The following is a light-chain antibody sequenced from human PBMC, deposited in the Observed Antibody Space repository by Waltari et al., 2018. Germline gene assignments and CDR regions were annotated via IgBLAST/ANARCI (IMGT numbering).Light chain of an antibody. Sequence: DIQMTQSPSRVSSYVGGRVPITCRATQNGNKWMAWYQQRRGQAPKLLIYKASTLQSGVPSRFRGGGSGTGFTLTIDSVQPDDFATYYCQQFFTYPWTFGQGTTVEVK. CDR1: QNGNKW. CDR2: KAS. CDR3: QQFFTYPWT. J-gene: IGKJ1*01. V-gene: IGKV1-5*03.